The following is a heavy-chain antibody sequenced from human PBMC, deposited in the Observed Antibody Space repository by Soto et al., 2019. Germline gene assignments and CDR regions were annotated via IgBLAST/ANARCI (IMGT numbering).Heavy chain of an antibody. V-gene: IGHV1-8*01. D-gene: IGHD4-17*01. CDR2: MNPNSGNT. J-gene: IGHJ4*02. Sequence: QVQLVQSGAEVKKPGASVKVSCKASGYTFTSYDINWVRQATGQGLEWMGWMNPNSGNTGYAQKFQGRITMTRNTSRSTAYMELRSLRSEDTAVCYCARSTNDYGDRHWGQGTLVTVSS. CDR3: ARSTNDYGDRH. CDR1: GYTFTSYD.